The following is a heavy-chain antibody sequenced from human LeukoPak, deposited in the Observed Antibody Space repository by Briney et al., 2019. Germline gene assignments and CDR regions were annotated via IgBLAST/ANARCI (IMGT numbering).Heavy chain of an antibody. CDR2: MNPNSGNT. Sequence: ASVKVSCKASGYTFTSYDINWVRQATGQRLEWMGWMNPNSGNTGYAQKFQGRVTMTRNTSISTAYMELSSLRSEDTAVYYCARGALVIYYYYYMDVWGKGTTVTVSS. CDR1: GYTFTSYD. J-gene: IGHJ6*03. CDR3: ARGALVIYYYYYMDV. D-gene: IGHD3-9*01. V-gene: IGHV1-8*01.